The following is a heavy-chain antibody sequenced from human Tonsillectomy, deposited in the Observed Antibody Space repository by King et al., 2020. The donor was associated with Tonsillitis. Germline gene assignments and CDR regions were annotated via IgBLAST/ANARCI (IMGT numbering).Heavy chain of an antibody. D-gene: IGHD6-6*01. Sequence: VQLVESGGGLVQPGGSRRLSCAASGFTFSAYGMNRVRQAPGKRLEWVSYISSGSGSNNYADSVKGRFTISRDNAKNSLYLQMNSLRADDTAVYYCARGGAARPDYWGQGTLVTVSS. CDR3: ARGGAARPDY. CDR2: ISSGSGSN. J-gene: IGHJ4*02. V-gene: IGHV3-48*01. CDR1: GFTFSAYG.